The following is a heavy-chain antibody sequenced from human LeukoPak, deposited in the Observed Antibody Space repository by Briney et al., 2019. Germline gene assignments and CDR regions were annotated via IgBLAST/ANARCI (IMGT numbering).Heavy chain of an antibody. Sequence: GGSLRLSCAASGFTLSSYWMHWVRQAPGKGLVWVSRINSDGSSTSYADSVKSRFTISRDNAKNTLYLQMNSLRAEDTAVYYCARMGMVIYGMDVWGQGTTVTVSS. CDR1: GFTLSSYW. V-gene: IGHV3-74*01. J-gene: IGHJ6*02. CDR2: INSDGSST. CDR3: ARMGMVIYGMDV. D-gene: IGHD2-21*01.